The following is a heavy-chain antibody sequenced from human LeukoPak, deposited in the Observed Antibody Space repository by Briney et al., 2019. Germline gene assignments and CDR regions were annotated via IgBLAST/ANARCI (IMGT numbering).Heavy chain of an antibody. Sequence: GGSLRLSCAASGFTFSSYDVHWVRQATGKGLEWVSAIGTAGDTYYPGSVKGRFTISRENAKNSLYLQMNSLRAGDTAVYYCARGCVLEGGAFDIWGQGTMVTVSS. V-gene: IGHV3-13*01. CDR2: IGTAGDT. CDR3: ARGCVLEGGAFDI. J-gene: IGHJ3*02. D-gene: IGHD1-1*01. CDR1: GFTFSSYD.